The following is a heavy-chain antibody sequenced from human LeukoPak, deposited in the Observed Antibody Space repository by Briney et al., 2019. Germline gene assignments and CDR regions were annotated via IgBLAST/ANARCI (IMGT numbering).Heavy chain of an antibody. V-gene: IGHV3-74*01. CDR2: INSDESST. J-gene: IGHJ4*02. D-gene: IGHD3-10*01. Sequence: PGGSLRLSCAASGFTFSSYWMHWVRQAPGKGLVWVSRINSDESSTSYVDSVKGRSTISRDNAKNTLYLQMNSLRAEDTAVYYCAREIPYYPDYWGQGTLVTVSS. CDR3: AREIPYYPDY. CDR1: GFTFSSYW.